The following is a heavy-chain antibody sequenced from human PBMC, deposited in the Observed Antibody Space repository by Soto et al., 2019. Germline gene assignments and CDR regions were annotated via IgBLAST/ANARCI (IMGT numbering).Heavy chain of an antibody. CDR1: GGSISSYY. CDR3: ASKNLDYDFWSGPDAFDI. CDR2: IYYSGST. J-gene: IGHJ3*02. Sequence: PSETLSLTCTVSGGSISSYYWSWIRQPPGKGLEWIGYIYYSGSTNYNPSLKSRVTISVDTSKNQFSLKLSSVTAADTAVYYCASKNLDYDFWSGPDAFDIWGQGTMVTVSS. V-gene: IGHV4-59*08. D-gene: IGHD3-3*01.